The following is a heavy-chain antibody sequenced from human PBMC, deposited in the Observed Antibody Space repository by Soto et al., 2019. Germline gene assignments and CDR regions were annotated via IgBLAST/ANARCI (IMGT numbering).Heavy chain of an antibody. Sequence: QVQMVQSGAEVKKPGASVKVSCRASGYSFTSYDVNWVRQATGQGLEWMGWMNPNSGNTAVAEKFQGRFTMTRDTPISTSYMELSGLTSEDTAVYYCARYPYTSYCSDGSCSYDAFDIWGQGTVVTVSS. D-gene: IGHD2-15*01. CDR1: GYSFTSYD. J-gene: IGHJ3*02. CDR3: ARYPYTSYCSDGSCSYDAFDI. V-gene: IGHV1-8*01. CDR2: MNPNSGNT.